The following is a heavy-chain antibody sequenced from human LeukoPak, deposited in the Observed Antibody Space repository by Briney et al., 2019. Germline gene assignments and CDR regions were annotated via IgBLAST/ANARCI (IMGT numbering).Heavy chain of an antibody. CDR2: IFQSGST. CDR3: ARVGSDWNDVRYNWFDP. CDR1: GGSISSGDYS. J-gene: IGHJ5*02. Sequence: SETLSLTCAVSGGSISSGDYSWSWIRRPPGKGLEWIGYIFQSGSTYYNPSLKSRVTISVDRSKNQFSLKLSSVTAADTAVYYCARVGSDWNDVRYNWFDPWGQGTLVTVS. V-gene: IGHV4-30-2*01. D-gene: IGHD1-1*01.